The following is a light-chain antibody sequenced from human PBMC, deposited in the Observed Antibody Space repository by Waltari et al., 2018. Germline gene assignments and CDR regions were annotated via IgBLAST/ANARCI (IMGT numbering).Light chain of an antibody. CDR1: KSIGRY. CDR2: GAS. V-gene: IGKV3-20*01. J-gene: IGKJ1*01. Sequence: EIVLTQSPGTLSLSPGERPTLSCRASKSIGRYLVWYQQKPGQAPRRLIYGASSRAAGIPDRFSGSGSGTDFSLTISRLEPEDFAVYYCQNHERLPAVFGQGTKVEIK. CDR3: QNHERLPAV.